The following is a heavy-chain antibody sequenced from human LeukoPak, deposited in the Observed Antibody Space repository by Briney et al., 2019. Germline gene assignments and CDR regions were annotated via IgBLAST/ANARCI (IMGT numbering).Heavy chain of an antibody. CDR1: GFTFSDYY. D-gene: IGHD3-10*01. J-gene: IGHJ6*02. Sequence: GGSLRLSCAASGFTFSDYYMSWIRQAPGKGLEWVSYISSSGSTIYYADSVKGRFTISRDNAKNSLYLQMNSLRAEDTAVYYCARDSNYGSGSSYYYYGMDVWGQGTTVTVSS. CDR2: ISSSGSTI. CDR3: ARDSNYGSGSSYYYYGMDV. V-gene: IGHV3-11*01.